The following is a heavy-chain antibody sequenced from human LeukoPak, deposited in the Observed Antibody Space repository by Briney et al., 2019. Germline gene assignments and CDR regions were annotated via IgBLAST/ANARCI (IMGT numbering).Heavy chain of an antibody. CDR3: AGEKYYYDSSGYLFPRFDY. D-gene: IGHD3-22*01. J-gene: IGHJ4*02. V-gene: IGHV4-34*01. CDR2: INHSGST. CDR1: GGSFSGYY. Sequence: SETLSLTCAVYGGSFSGYYWSWIRQPPGKGLEWIGEINHSGSTNYNPSLKSRVTISVDTSKNQFSLKLSSVTAADTAVYYCAGEKYYYDSSGYLFPRFDYWGQGTLVTVSS.